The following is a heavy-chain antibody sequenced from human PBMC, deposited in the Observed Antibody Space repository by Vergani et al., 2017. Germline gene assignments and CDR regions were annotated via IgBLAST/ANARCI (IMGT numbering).Heavy chain of an antibody. V-gene: IGHV3-23*01. Sequence: EVQLLESGGGLVQPGGSLRLSCAASGFTFSSYAMSWVRQAPGKGLEWVSAISGSGGSTYYADSVKGRFTISRDNAKNSLYLQMNSLRAEDTAVYYCARNSNYYDFWSGYYTVNYYYYGMDVWGQGTTVTVSS. CDR1: GFTFSSYA. J-gene: IGHJ6*02. CDR2: ISGSGGST. D-gene: IGHD3-3*01. CDR3: ARNSNYYDFWSGYYTVNYYYYGMDV.